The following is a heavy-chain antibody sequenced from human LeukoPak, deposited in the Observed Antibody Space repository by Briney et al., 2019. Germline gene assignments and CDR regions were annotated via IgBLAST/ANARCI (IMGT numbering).Heavy chain of an antibody. D-gene: IGHD2-2*02. J-gene: IGHJ4*02. CDR2: INPSGGST. CDR1: GYTFTSYY. V-gene: IGHV1-46*01. Sequence: EASVKVSCKASGYTFTSYYMHWVRQAPGQGLEWMGIINPSGGSTSYAQKFQGRVTMTRDTSTSTVYMELSSLRSEDTAVYYCARDRRKAARNYTPFDYWGQGTLVTVSS. CDR3: ARDRRKAARNYTPFDY.